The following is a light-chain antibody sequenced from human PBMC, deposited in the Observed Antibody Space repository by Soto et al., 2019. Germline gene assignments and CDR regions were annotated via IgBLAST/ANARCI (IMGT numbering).Light chain of an antibody. J-gene: IGKJ2*01. V-gene: IGKV3-15*01. CDR1: QSISSD. CDR3: QQYNNRPYT. Sequence: EIMMTQSPDTLSVSPGERATVSCRASQSISSDFAWFQLKPGQAPRLLIYGASTRAPDVPDRFSGSGSGTEFTLTISSLQSEDFAVYYCQQYNNRPYTFGQGTKLELK. CDR2: GAS.